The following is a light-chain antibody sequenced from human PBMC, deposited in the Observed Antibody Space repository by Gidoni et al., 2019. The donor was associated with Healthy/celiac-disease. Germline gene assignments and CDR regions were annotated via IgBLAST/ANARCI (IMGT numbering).Light chain of an antibody. CDR3: QQYNNWPRA. CDR2: GAS. CDR1: QSVSSN. V-gene: IGKV3-15*01. Sequence: EIVMTQSPATLSVSPGERATLSCRASQSVSSNLAWYQQKPGQALRLLIYGASTRATGIPARFSGSGSGTEFTLTISSLQSEDFAVYYCQQYNNWPRAFGPGTKVEIK. J-gene: IGKJ3*01.